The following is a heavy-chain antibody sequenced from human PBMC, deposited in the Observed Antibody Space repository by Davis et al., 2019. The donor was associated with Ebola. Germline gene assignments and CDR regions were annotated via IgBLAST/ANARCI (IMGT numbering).Heavy chain of an antibody. V-gene: IGHV1-18*01. CDR3: AREVVTYNYNYYGMDV. CDR1: GYTFTSYG. D-gene: IGHD3-22*01. Sequence: ASVKVSCKASGYTFTSYGISWVRQAPGQGLEWMGWISAYNGNTNYAQKPQGRVTMTTDTSTSTAYMEPRSLRSDDTAVYYCAREVVTYNYNYYGMDVWGRGTTVTVSS. CDR2: ISAYNGNT. J-gene: IGHJ6*02.